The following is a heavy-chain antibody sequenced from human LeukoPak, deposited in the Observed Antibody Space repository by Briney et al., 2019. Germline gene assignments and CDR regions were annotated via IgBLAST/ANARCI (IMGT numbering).Heavy chain of an antibody. J-gene: IGHJ6*03. D-gene: IGHD1-26*01. CDR3: ACQIEVGATHRGFYYYMDV. Sequence: SVKVSFKASGGTFSSYAISWVRQAPGQGLEWMGGIIPMFGTANYAQKIQGRVTITADKSTSTAYMELSSLRSEDTAVYYCACQIEVGATHRGFYYYMDVWGKGTTVTVSS. V-gene: IGHV1-69*06. CDR1: GGTFSSYA. CDR2: IIPMFGTA.